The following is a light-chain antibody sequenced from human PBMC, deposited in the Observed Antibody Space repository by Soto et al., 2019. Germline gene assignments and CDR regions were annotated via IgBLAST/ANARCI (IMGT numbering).Light chain of an antibody. Sequence: EIVLTQSPGTLSLSPGDRATLSCWASQSVSSSYLAWSQQTPGQAPRLLIYGASSRATGIPDRFSGSGSGTDFTLTISRLEPEDFAVYYCQQDGSSPFTFGPGTKGESK. V-gene: IGKV3-20*01. J-gene: IGKJ3*01. CDR1: QSVSSSY. CDR2: GAS. CDR3: QQDGSSPFT.